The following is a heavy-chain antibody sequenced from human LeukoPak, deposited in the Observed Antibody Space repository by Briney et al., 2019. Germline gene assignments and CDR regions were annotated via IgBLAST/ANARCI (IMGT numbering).Heavy chain of an antibody. D-gene: IGHD3-10*01. CDR1: GFTFSDYY. CDR3: ARSPISMVRAFDY. J-gene: IGHJ4*02. V-gene: IGHV3-11*01. Sequence: GGSLRLSCAASGFTFSDYYMSWIRQAPGKVLEWVSYISGIGSAIFYADPVKGRVVISRDNAKKSLYLQMNSLRAEDTAVYYCARSPISMVRAFDYWGQGTQVTVSS. CDR2: ISGIGSAI.